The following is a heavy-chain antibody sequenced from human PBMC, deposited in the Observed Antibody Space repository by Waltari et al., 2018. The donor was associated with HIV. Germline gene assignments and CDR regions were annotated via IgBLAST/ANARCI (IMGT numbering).Heavy chain of an antibody. CDR2: IYYSGST. CDR1: AGSISSSSSY. Sequence: QLQLQESGPGLVKPSETLSLICTVSAGSISSSSSYWGWYRQPPGKGLEWIGSIYYSGSTYYNPSLKSRVTISVDTSKNQFSLKLSSVTAADTAVYYCARPYSSSWYYFDYWGQGTLVTVSS. CDR3: ARPYSSSWYYFDY. V-gene: IGHV4-39*01. D-gene: IGHD6-13*01. J-gene: IGHJ4*02.